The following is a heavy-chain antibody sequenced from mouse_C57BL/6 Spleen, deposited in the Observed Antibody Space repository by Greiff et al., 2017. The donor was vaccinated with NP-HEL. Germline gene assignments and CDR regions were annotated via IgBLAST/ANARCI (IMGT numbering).Heavy chain of an antibody. CDR2: IDPSDSYT. V-gene: IGHV1-59*01. J-gene: IGHJ1*03. Sequence: VQLQQPGAELVRPGTSVKLSCKASGYTFTSYWMHWVKQRPGQGLEWIGVIDPSDSYTNYNQKFKGKATLTVDTSSSTAYMQLSSLTSEDSAVYYCARGSYYYGSRGGYFDVWGTGTTVTVSS. CDR1: GYTFTSYW. D-gene: IGHD1-1*01. CDR3: ARGSYYYGSRGGYFDV.